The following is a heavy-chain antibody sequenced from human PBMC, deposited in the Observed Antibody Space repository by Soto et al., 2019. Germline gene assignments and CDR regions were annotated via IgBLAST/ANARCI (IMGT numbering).Heavy chain of an antibody. CDR2: ISAYNGNT. CDR3: ARDHGGMAPLDY. V-gene: IGHV1-18*01. D-gene: IGHD4-17*01. J-gene: IGHJ4*02. CDR1: GFTFTSYG. Sequence: ASVKVSSKASGFTFTSYGICWARQAPGQGLEWMGWISAYNGNTNYAQKLQGRVTMTTDTSTSTAYMELRSLRSDDTAVYYCARDHGGMAPLDYWGQGTLVTVSS.